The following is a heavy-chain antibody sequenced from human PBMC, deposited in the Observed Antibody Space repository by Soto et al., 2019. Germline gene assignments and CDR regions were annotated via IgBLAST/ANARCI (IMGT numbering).Heavy chain of an antibody. CDR1: GGYISDGYYS. CDR2: IYNSGST. J-gene: IGHJ3*02. Sequence: SETLSLTCAVSGGYISDGYYSWSWLRQPPGKGMEWIGFIYNSGSTYYNSSLKSRVTISVDRSKIHFFLNLTSVTAADTAVYYCATYRKFLQIWGQGTKVTVSS. V-gene: IGHV4-30-2*01. D-gene: IGHD3-3*01. CDR3: ATYRKFLQI.